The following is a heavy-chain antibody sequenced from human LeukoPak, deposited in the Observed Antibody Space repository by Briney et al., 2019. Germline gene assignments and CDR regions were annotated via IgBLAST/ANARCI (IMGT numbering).Heavy chain of an antibody. V-gene: IGHV4-39*01. CDR3: ARTPVGAAAGIGWFDP. D-gene: IGHD6-13*01. J-gene: IGHJ5*02. CDR2: IYYSGST. Sequence: PSETLSLTCTVSGGSISSGSYYWGWIRQPPGKGLEWIGSIYYSGSTYYNPSLKSRVTISVDTSKNQFSLKLSSVTAADTAVYYCARTPVGAAAGIGWFDPWGQGTLVTVPS. CDR1: GGSISSGSYY.